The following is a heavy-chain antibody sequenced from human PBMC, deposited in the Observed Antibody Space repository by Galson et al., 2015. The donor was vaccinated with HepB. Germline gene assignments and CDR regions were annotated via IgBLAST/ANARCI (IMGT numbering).Heavy chain of an antibody. CDR3: ARVRYSGRQNAFDI. CDR2: INPNSGGT. D-gene: IGHD5-12*01. V-gene: IGHV1-2*02. Sequence: SVRVSCKASGYTFTGYYMHWVRQAPGQGLEWMGWINPNSGGTNYAQKFQGRVTMTRDTSISTAYMELSRLRSDDTAVYYCARVRYSGRQNAFDIWGQGTMVTVSS. J-gene: IGHJ3*02. CDR1: GYTFTGYY.